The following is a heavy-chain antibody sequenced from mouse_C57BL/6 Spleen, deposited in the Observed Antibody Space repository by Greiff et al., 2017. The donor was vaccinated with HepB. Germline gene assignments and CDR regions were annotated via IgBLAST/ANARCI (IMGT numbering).Heavy chain of an antibody. V-gene: IGHV1-82*01. CDR3: ARYGGYDGIAMDY. CDR1: GYAFSSSW. D-gene: IGHD2-1*01. CDR2: IYPGDGDT. J-gene: IGHJ4*01. Sequence: VQLQQSGPELVKPGASVKISCKASGYAFSSSWMNWVKQRPGKGLEWIGRIYPGDGDTNYNGKFKGKATLTADKYSSTAYMQLSSLTSEDSAVYFCARYGGYDGIAMDYWGQGTSVTVSS.